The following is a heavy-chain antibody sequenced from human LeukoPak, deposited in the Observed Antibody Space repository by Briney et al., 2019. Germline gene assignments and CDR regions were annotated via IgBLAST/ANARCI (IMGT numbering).Heavy chain of an antibody. CDR2: INPSGGST. D-gene: IGHD3-22*01. Sequence: ASVKVSCKASGYTFTSYYMHWVRQAPGQGLEWMGIINPSGGSTSYAQKFQGRVTMTRDTSTSTVYMELSSLRSEDTAVYYCARGGYYDSSGPDAFDIWGQGTMVTVSS. V-gene: IGHV1-46*01. CDR3: ARGGYYDSSGPDAFDI. CDR1: GYTFTSYY. J-gene: IGHJ3*02.